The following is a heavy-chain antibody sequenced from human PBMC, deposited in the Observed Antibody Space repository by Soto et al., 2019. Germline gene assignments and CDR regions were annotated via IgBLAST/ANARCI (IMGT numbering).Heavy chain of an antibody. Sequence: GGSLRLSCEASGFTLTTYTMNWVRQASGKGLEWVSSITSSSGHRYYADSVKGRVTISRDNARNSLYLQMNSLRAEDTAVYYCVRERGLSAFYGMDVWGQGTTVTVSS. CDR3: VRERGLSAFYGMDV. J-gene: IGHJ6*02. CDR2: ITSSSGHR. D-gene: IGHD3-10*01. CDR1: GFTLTTYT. V-gene: IGHV3-21*01.